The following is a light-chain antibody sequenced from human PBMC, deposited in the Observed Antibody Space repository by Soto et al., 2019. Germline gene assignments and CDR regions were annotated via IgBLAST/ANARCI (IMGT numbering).Light chain of an antibody. V-gene: IGKV1-5*03. CDR3: QHYNSYSEA. CDR2: KAS. Sequence: DIQMTQSPSTLSGSVGDRVTITCRASQTISSWLAWYQQKPGKAPKLRIYKASTLKSGVPSRFSGSGSGTEFTLTISSLQPDDFATYDCQHYNSYSEAFGQGTKVDLK. CDR1: QTISSW. J-gene: IGKJ1*01.